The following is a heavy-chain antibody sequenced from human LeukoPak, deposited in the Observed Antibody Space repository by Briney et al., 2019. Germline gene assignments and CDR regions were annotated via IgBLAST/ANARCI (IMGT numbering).Heavy chain of an antibody. CDR1: GYTFAGYY. Sequence: GASVKVSCKASGYTFAGYYMHWVRQAPGQGLEWMGWINPNSGGTNYAQKFQGRVTMTRGTSISTAYMELSRLRSEDTAVYYCARWNSDSLTGDVVYAFDIWGQGTMVTVSS. V-gene: IGHV1-2*02. CDR3: ARWNSDSLTGDVVYAFDI. CDR2: INPNSGGT. D-gene: IGHD7-27*01. J-gene: IGHJ3*02.